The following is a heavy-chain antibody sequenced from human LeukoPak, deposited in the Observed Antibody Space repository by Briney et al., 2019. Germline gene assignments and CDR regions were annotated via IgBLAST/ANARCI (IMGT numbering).Heavy chain of an antibody. J-gene: IGHJ3*02. CDR1: GFTFSSYS. D-gene: IGHD1-26*01. CDR2: ISSSSSYI. CDR3: ARDREGATLNDAFDI. V-gene: IGHV3-21*01. Sequence: PGGSLRLSCGASGFTFSSYSMNWVRQAPGKGLEWVSSISSSSSYIYYADSVKGRFTISRDNAKNSLYLQMHSLRAEDTAVYYFARDREGATLNDAFDIWGQGTMVTVSS.